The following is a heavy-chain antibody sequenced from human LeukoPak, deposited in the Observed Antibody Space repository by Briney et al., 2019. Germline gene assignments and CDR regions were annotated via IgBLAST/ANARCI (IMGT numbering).Heavy chain of an antibody. J-gene: IGHJ4*02. CDR1: GGSISSSSYY. Sequence: SETLSLTCTVSGGSISSSSYYWVWIRQPPGKGLEWIGNIYYSGRTYQNPSLKSRVTISVDASKNQFSLKLSSATAADTAVYYCARQGSSGPYYFDYWGQGTLVTVSS. CDR2: IYYSGRT. V-gene: IGHV4-39*01. D-gene: IGHD6-19*01. CDR3: ARQGSSGPYYFDY.